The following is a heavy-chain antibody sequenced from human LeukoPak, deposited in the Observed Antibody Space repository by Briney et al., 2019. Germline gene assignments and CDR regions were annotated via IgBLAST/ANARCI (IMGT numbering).Heavy chain of an antibody. D-gene: IGHD2-15*01. CDR2: ISSNGVAT. V-gene: IGHV3-23*01. Sequence: GGSLRLSCAASGFTFSSYMMTWVRQAPGKGLEWVSTISSNGVATYYADSVKGRFTISRDNSKDTLYLQMSRLRAEDTAVYYCARYCSGSICYSGVDYWGQGTLVPVSS. J-gene: IGHJ4*02. CDR3: ARYCSGSICYSGVDY. CDR1: GFTFSSYM.